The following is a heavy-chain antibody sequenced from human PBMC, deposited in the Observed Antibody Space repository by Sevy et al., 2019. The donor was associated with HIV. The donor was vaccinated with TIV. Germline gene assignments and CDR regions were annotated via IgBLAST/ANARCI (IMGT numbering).Heavy chain of an antibody. D-gene: IGHD6-19*01. V-gene: IGHV4-39*01. CDR1: GASISSSGYY. CDR3: AGPMLTYNSGWSYYDY. CDR2: IRYSGSH. J-gene: IGHJ4*02. Sequence: SETLCLTCTVSGASISSSGYYWGWIRQPPGKGLEWIVCIRYSGSHFYNPSLKSRVTISADTYNNQFSLKLKSVTAADTAIEYCAGPMLTYNSGWSYYDYWGQGTVVTVSS.